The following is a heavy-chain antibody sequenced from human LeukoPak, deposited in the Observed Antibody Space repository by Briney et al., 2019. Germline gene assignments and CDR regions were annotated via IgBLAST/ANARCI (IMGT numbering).Heavy chain of an antibody. CDR1: GASISSSGYS. D-gene: IGHD5-12*01. V-gene: IGHV4-30-2*01. CDR2: IYHSGST. J-gene: IGHJ3*02. Sequence: SETLSLTCAVSGASISSSGYSWSCIRQPPGKGLEWIGYIYHSGSTYYHPSLKSRVTISVDRSKNLFSLELSSVPAADTAVYYCARDRLSGYEHTFDIWGQETMVTVSS. CDR3: ARDRLSGYEHTFDI.